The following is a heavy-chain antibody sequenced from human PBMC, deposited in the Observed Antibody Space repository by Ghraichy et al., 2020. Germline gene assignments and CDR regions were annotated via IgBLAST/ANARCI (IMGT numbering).Heavy chain of an antibody. V-gene: IGHV3-21*01. CDR1: GFIFTSYS. CDR2: ISSSSIYI. CDR3: ASSTTSYRSSVLNAFDI. J-gene: IGHJ3*02. D-gene: IGHD2-2*01. Sequence: GESLNISCAASGFIFTSYSLNWVRQAPGKGLEWVSSISSSSIYIYYAESVQGRFTISRDNARNSLYLQMSSLRAEDTAVDYCASSTTSYRSSVLNAFDIWGQGTMVTVSS.